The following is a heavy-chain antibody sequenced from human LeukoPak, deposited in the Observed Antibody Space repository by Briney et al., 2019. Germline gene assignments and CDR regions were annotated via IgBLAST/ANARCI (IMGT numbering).Heavy chain of an antibody. CDR1: GYSFTSYD. Sequence: VASVTVSCKASGYSFTSYDINWVRQATGQGREWMGWMNPNSGYTGYAQRFQGRITMTRNTSISTVYMELSSLRFEDTAIYYCARMTYDGSGPNPNWFDPWGQGTLVTVSS. CDR2: MNPNSGYT. D-gene: IGHD3-22*01. V-gene: IGHV1-8*01. CDR3: ARMTYDGSGPNPNWFDP. J-gene: IGHJ5*02.